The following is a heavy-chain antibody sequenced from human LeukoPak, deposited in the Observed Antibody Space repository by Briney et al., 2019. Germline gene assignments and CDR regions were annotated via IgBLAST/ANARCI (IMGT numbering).Heavy chain of an antibody. V-gene: IGHV1-69*13. Sequence: ASVKVSCKASGGTFSSYAISWVRQAPGQGLEWMGGIIPIFGTANYAQKFQGRVTITADESTSTAYMELSSLRSEDTAVYYCARVGGDGQFSFDCWGQGTLVTVSS. CDR3: ARVGGDGQFSFDC. D-gene: IGHD3-16*01. J-gene: IGHJ4*02. CDR2: IIPIFGTA. CDR1: GGTFSSYA.